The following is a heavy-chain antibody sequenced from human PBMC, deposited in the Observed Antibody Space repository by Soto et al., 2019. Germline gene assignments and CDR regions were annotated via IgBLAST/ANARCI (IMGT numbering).Heavy chain of an antibody. J-gene: IGHJ6*02. CDR3: ARDPDIVVVPAAIPGRQYYYCYGMDV. CDR2: IIPIFGTA. V-gene: IGHV1-69*01. CDR1: GGTFSSYA. D-gene: IGHD2-2*01. Sequence: QVQLVQSGAEVKKPGSSVKVSCKASGGTFSSYAISWVRQAPGQGLEWMGGIIPIFGTANYAQKFQGRVTITADESTSTAYMELSSLRSEDTAVYYCARDPDIVVVPAAIPGRQYYYCYGMDVWGQGTTVTVSS.